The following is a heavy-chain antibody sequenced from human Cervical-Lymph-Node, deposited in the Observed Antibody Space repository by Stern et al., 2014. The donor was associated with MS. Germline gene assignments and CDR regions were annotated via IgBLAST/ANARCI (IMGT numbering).Heavy chain of an antibody. J-gene: IGHJ4*02. D-gene: IGHD6-13*01. V-gene: IGHV1-69*01. Sequence: MQLVESGAEVKKPGSSVKVSCKASGDTFSNFNIGWVRQAPGQGPEWLGGIPPLFGAAYYAQKFQGRVTFTADESTSTTYMELSGLRSADTAIYYCARHQGGIAAYWGQGTLVTVSS. CDR1: GDTFSNFN. CDR3: ARHQGGIAAY. CDR2: IPPLFGAA.